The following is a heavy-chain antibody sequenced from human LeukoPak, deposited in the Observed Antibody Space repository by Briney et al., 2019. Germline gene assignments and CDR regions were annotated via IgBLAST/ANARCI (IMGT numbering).Heavy chain of an antibody. V-gene: IGHV4-30-2*01. J-gene: IGHJ5*02. CDR3: ARCNGDYDCFDP. CDR2: IYHSGGT. D-gene: IGHD4-17*01. CDR1: GGSISSGGYS. Sequence: PSETLSLTCAVSGGSISSGGYSWGWIRQPPGKGLEWIGYIYHSGGTYYSPSLKSRVTISIDRSKNQFSLKLSSVTAADTAVYYCARCNGDYDCFDPWGQGTLVTVSS.